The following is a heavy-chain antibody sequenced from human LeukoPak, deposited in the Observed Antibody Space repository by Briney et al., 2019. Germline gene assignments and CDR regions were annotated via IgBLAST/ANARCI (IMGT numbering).Heavy chain of an antibody. D-gene: IGHD5-24*01. CDR2: IYYSGST. CDR3: ARDRDGYNLDAFDI. V-gene: IGHV4-30-4*08. CDR1: AGSISSGDYY. J-gene: IGHJ3*02. Sequence: PSETLSLSCTVSAGSISSGDYYWSWIRQPPGKGLEWIGYIYYSGSTYYHPSLKSRVSISVDTSKNQLSLKLSSVPAADTAVYYCARDRDGYNLDAFDIWGQGTMVTVSS.